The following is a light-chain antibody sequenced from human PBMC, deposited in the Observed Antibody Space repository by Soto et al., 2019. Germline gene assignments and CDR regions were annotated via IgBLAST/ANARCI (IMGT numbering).Light chain of an antibody. CDR2: GAS. V-gene: IGKV3-20*01. CDR1: QSVSSSY. Sequence: EIVLTQSPGTLSLSPGERATLSCRANQSVSSSYLSWYQQKPGQAPRLLIYGASSRATGIPDRFSGSGSGTDFTLTISRLEPEDFAVYYCQQYDISPLTFGGGTKVEIK. J-gene: IGKJ4*01. CDR3: QQYDISPLT.